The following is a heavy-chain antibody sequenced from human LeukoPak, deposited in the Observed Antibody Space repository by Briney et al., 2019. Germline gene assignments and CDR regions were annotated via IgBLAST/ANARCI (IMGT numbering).Heavy chain of an antibody. Sequence: TGGSLRLSCAASGFTFSSYGIHWVRQAPGKGLEWVSYISSSGSPIYYADSVKGRFTISRDNAKNSLYLQMNSLRAEDTAVYYCARHPYGDYPAEYFQHWGQGTLVTVSS. CDR1: GFTFSSYG. J-gene: IGHJ1*01. D-gene: IGHD4-17*01. CDR2: ISSSGSPI. CDR3: ARHPYGDYPAEYFQH. V-gene: IGHV3-48*04.